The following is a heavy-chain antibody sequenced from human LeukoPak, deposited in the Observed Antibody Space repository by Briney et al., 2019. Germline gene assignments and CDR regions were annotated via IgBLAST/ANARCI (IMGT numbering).Heavy chain of an antibody. CDR2: ERH. D-gene: IGHD3-10*01. CDR1: PGSISSSIYH. V-gene: IGHV4-39*01. J-gene: IGHJ5*02. Sequence: PPRTLSHTCMVSPGSISSSIYHLLWTRQPPGKRVEWIGAERHYYNPTLMSLVPMPVDTSKNQFPLHVRSVTADAKALYYCRTLRLWYGGVDLWGQGTLVTVSS. CDR3: RTLRLWYGGVDL.